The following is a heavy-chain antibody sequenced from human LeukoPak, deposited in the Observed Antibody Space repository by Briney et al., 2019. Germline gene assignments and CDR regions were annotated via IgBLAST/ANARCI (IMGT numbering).Heavy chain of an antibody. CDR1: GGSISSYF. Sequence: SETLSLTCTVSGGSISSYFCTWIRQPAGKGLEWIGRIHTSGSTNYNPFLKSRVTMSVDTSKNQFSLKLSSVTAADTAVYYCARDPEGHGNYFDYWGQRALVTVSS. CDR2: IHTSGST. D-gene: IGHD1-14*01. CDR3: ARDPEGHGNYFDY. J-gene: IGHJ4*02. V-gene: IGHV4-4*07.